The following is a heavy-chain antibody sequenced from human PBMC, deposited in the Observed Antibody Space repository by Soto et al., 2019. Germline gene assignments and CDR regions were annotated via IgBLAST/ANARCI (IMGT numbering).Heavy chain of an antibody. CDR1: GGSLSNYG. CDR3: ARGDASKIVVTTYYAMDV. J-gene: IGHJ6*02. D-gene: IGHD3-22*01. V-gene: IGHV1-69*12. Sequence: QVQLVQSGAEVKKPGSSVKVSYKASGGSLSNYGISWVRQAPGQGLEWMGAIIPVFGTPNYAQKFQDRVTXXAXXSTPTVYLEVRSLTSEDTAVYYCARGDASKIVVTTYYAMDVWGQGTTVTVSS. CDR2: IIPVFGTP.